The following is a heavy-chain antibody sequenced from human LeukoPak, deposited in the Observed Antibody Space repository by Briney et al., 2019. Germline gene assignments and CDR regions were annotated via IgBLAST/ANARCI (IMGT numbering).Heavy chain of an antibody. CDR1: GSTFDDYG. Sequence: GSLRLSCAASGSTFDDYGMSWVRQAPGKGLEWVSGINWNGGSTGYADSVKGRFTISRDNAKNSLYLQMNSLRAEDTALYYCVRFRGYSSSWYGPKAFDYWGQGTLVTVSS. CDR2: INWNGGST. V-gene: IGHV3-20*04. D-gene: IGHD6-13*01. CDR3: VRFRGYSSSWYGPKAFDY. J-gene: IGHJ4*02.